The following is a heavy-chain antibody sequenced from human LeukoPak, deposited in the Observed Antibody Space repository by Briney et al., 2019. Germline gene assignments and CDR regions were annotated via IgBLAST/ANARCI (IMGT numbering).Heavy chain of an antibody. CDR1: GFSFSVVW. CDR3: GRDRDSSGWYYYYSYYMDV. CDR2: IQADGGIT. V-gene: IGHV3-74*01. Sequence: PGGSLRLSRAASGFSFSVVWMHWVPQAPREGPGWGSHIQADGGITNYADSAKGRFTISRDNAKNTRYLQMHTHRAQDTGVYYCGRDRDSSGWYYYYSYYMDVWGKGPTVTVSS. D-gene: IGHD6-19*01. J-gene: IGHJ6*03.